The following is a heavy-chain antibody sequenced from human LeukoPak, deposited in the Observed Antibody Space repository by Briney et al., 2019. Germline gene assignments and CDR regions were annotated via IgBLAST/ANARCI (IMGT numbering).Heavy chain of an antibody. J-gene: IGHJ4*02. D-gene: IGHD6-19*01. Sequence: GCSLRLFCAASGFTVSNNYMSWVRQAPGKRLESGSVIYSIGGTYYTDSVKGRFTISRDNSKNTLYLQMNSLSAEDAAVYYCARDSSGPLYWGQGTLVTVSS. CDR1: GFTVSNNY. V-gene: IGHV3-66*01. CDR3: ARDSSGPLY. CDR2: IYSIGGT.